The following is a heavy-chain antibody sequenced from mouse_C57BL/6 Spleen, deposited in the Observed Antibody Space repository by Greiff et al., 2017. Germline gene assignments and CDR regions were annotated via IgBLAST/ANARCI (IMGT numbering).Heavy chain of an antibody. D-gene: IGHD2-4*01. CDR2: ISSGSSTI. CDR3: ARRLYDYGDYAMDY. Sequence: EVKLVESGGGLVKPGGSLKLSCAASGFTFSDYGMHWVRQAPEKGLEWVAYISSGSSTIYYADTVKGRFTISRDNAKNTLFLQMTSLRSEDTAMYYCARRLYDYGDYAMDYWGQGTSVTVSS. CDR1: GFTFSDYG. V-gene: IGHV5-17*01. J-gene: IGHJ4*01.